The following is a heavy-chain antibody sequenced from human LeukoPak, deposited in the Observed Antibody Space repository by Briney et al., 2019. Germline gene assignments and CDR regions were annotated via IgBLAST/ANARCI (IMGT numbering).Heavy chain of an antibody. CDR3: ARDLPHYYGSGRLDY. CDR2: IIPILGIA. CDR1: GGTFSSYA. V-gene: IGHV1-69*04. D-gene: IGHD3-10*01. J-gene: IGHJ4*02. Sequence: SVKVSCKASGGTFSSYAISWVRQAPGQGLEWVGRIIPILGIANYAQKFQGRVTITADKSTSTAYMELSSLRSEDTAVYYCARDLPHYYGSGRLDYWGQGTLVTVSS.